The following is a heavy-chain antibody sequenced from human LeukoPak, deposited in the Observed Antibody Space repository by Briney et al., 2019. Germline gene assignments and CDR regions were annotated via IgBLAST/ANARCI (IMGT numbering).Heavy chain of an antibody. V-gene: IGHV4-34*01. CDR2: SSPAGDIT. J-gene: IGHJ4*02. CDR3: VRVPDFIARPCDS. Sequence: PSETLSPTCAVYGGSFSGNYWTLIRQTPGRGLEWIGESSPAGDITGYNPSLTGRATISVDPSKKQFSLKLTSVTAADTGVYYCVRVPDFIARPCDSWGPGTLVTVSS. D-gene: IGHD2-21*01. CDR1: GGSFSGNY.